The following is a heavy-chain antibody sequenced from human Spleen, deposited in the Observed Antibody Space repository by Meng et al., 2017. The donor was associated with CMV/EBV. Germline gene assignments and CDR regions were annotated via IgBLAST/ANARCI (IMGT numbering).Heavy chain of an antibody. V-gene: IGHV3-21*01. CDR3: ARNSRYDFYAFDI. CDR2: ISSSSSYI. J-gene: IGHJ3*02. D-gene: IGHD3-3*01. Sequence: AASGFTFSTYSMNWVRQAPGKGLGWVSSISSSSSYIYYADSVKGRFTISRDNAKNSLYLQMNSLRAEDTAVYYCARNSRYDFYAFDIWGQGTMVTVSS. CDR1: GFTFSTYS.